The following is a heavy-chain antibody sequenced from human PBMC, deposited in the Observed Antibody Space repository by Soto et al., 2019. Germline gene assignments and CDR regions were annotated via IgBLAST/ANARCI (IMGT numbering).Heavy chain of an antibody. CDR1: GFTFSSYW. V-gene: IGHV3-74*01. Sequence: EVQLVESGGGLVQPGGSLRLSCAASGFTFSSYWIHWVRQGPGTGLVWVSRINTDASRTNYADSVKGRFTISRDNAKNTVYLQVNSLRDEDTALYFCVRGASGRYYMDVWGKGTTVTVSS. D-gene: IGHD3-10*01. J-gene: IGHJ6*03. CDR3: VRGASGRYYMDV. CDR2: INTDASRT.